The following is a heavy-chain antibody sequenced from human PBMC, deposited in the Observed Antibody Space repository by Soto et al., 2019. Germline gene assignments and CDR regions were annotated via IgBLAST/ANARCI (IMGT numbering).Heavy chain of an antibody. V-gene: IGHV1-46*01. CDR1: GYTFTSYY. J-gene: IGHJ4*02. CDR3: SCGAAAGYFDY. D-gene: IGHD6-13*01. CDR2: INPSGGST. Sequence: QVQLVQSGAEVKKPGASVKVSCKASGYTFTSYYMHWVRQAPGQGIEWMGIINPSGGSTSYAQKFQGRVTMTRDTSTSTVYMELSSLRSEDTAVYYCSCGAAAGYFDYWGQGTLVTVSS.